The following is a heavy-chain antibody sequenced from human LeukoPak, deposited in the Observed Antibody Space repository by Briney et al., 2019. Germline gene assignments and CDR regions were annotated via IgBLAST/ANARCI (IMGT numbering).Heavy chain of an antibody. D-gene: IGHD6-6*01. CDR3: ARDGGYSSSPDEYYFDY. CDR1: GYTFTSYG. V-gene: IGHV1-18*01. CDR2: ISPYNGNT. Sequence: ASVKVSCKASGYTFTSYGISWVRQAPGQGLEWMGWISPYNGNTNYAQKLQGRVTMTTDTSTNTAYMELRSLRSDDTAVYYCARDGGYSSSPDEYYFDYWGQGTLVTVSS. J-gene: IGHJ4*02.